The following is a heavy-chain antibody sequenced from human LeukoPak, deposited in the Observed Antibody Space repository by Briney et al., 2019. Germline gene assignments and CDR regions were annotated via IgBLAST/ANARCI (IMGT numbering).Heavy chain of an antibody. V-gene: IGHV5-51*01. J-gene: IGHJ4*02. CDR1: GYSFTSYW. CDR3: ARQSRDGSKTRGYYFDY. Sequence: GESLKISCKGSGYSFTSYWIGWVRQMPGNGLESMGIIYPADSDTTYSPSIQGQVTISVDKSISTVYLQWSSLKASDTAMYYCARQSRDGSKTRGYYFDYWGQGTLVTVSS. CDR2: IYPADSDT. D-gene: IGHD3-10*01.